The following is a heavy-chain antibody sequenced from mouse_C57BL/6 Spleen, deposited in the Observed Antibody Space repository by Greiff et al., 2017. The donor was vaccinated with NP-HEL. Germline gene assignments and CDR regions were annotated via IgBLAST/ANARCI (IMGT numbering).Heavy chain of an antibody. V-gene: IGHV5-4*01. J-gene: IGHJ4*01. CDR2: LRAGGSYT. CDR3: ARGDTTVVANYAMDY. CDR1: GFTFSSYA. D-gene: IGHD1-1*01. Sequence: VQLKESGGGLVKPGGSLKLSCAASGFTFSSYAMSWVRQPPEQRLEWVATLRAGGSYTYYPDNVKGRFPISRDNAKNHLYLQMSHLKSEDTAMYYCARGDTTVVANYAMDYWGQGTSVTVSS.